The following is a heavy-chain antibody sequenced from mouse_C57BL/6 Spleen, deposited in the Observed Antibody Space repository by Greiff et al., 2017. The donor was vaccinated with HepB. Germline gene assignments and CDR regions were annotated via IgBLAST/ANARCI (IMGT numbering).Heavy chain of an antibody. CDR3: ARGGEDWFAY. D-gene: IGHD1-1*02. J-gene: IGHJ3*01. Sequence: EVMLVESGGGLVKPGGSLKLSCAASGFTFSSYAMSWVRQTPEKRLEWVATISDGGSYTYYPDNVKGRFTISRYNAKNNLDLQMSHLKSEDTAMYYGARGGEDWFAYWGQGTLVTVSA. V-gene: IGHV5-4*03. CDR1: GFTFSSYA. CDR2: ISDGGSYT.